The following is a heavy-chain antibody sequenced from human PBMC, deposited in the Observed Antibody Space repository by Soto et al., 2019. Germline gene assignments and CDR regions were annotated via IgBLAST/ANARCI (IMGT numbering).Heavy chain of an antibody. J-gene: IGHJ4*02. CDR1: GFTFSSYS. D-gene: IGHD6-19*01. CDR3: ARVAVAAYYYFDY. V-gene: IGHV3-48*01. Sequence: EVQLVESGGGLVQPGGSLRLSCAASGFTFSSYSMNWVRQAPGKGLEWVSYISSSSSTIYYADSVKGRFTISRDNAKNSLYLQMNSLRAEDTAVYYCARVAVAAYYYFDYWGQGTLVTVSS. CDR2: ISSSSSTI.